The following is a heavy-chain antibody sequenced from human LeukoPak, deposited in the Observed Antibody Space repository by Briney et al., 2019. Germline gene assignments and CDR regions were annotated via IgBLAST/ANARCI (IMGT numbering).Heavy chain of an antibody. CDR2: VRASSSLI. V-gene: IGHV3-48*04. J-gene: IGHJ3*01. CDR3: AREASLG. Sequence: PGGSLRLSCVASGFDFSASSFNYIRQAPGKGLEWVSYVRASSSLISYADSVRGRFTNSRDDAKKSVFLQMHSLRADDTAVYYCAREASLGWGQGTVVTVSS. CDR1: GFDFSASS.